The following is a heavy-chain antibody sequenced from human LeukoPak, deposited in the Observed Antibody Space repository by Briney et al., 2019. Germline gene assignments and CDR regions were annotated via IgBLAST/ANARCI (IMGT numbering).Heavy chain of an antibody. CDR1: GFTFSNHA. CDR2: FSGDHGST. J-gene: IGHJ4*02. CDR3: AKQWPVDC. D-gene: IGHD6-19*01. Sequence: PGGSLRLSCAVSGFTFSNHAMSWVRQAPGKGLEWVSAFSGDHGSTYYGDSVKGRFTVSRDKSKNTLYLQMNSLRAEDTAVYYCAKQWPVDCWGQGTLVTVSS. V-gene: IGHV3-23*01.